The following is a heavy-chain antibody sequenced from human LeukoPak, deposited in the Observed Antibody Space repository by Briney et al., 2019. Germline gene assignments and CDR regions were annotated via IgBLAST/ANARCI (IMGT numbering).Heavy chain of an antibody. CDR2: ISDRGANT. CDR3: AKSMTLQWRGFFDL. V-gene: IGHV3-23*01. CDR1: GFTFSTYA. Sequence: PGGSLRLSCAASGFTFSTYAMSWVRQAPGKGLEWVSTISDRGANTYYADSVRGRFTISRDNSKNTLYLQKNSLRADDTAIYYCAKSMTLQWRGFFDLWGRGTHVTVSS. D-gene: IGHD6-19*01. J-gene: IGHJ2*01.